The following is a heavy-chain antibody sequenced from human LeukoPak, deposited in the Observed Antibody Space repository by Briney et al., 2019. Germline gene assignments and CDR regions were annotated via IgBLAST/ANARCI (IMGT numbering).Heavy chain of an antibody. D-gene: IGHD3-10*01. J-gene: IGHJ6*03. CDR2: IIPLFGSL. V-gene: IGHV1-69*13. CDR1: GGTFGTNG. Sequence: SVKVSCKASGGTFGTNGISWMRQAPGPGLEWMGGIIPLFGSLNYAQKFQGRVTITADESTTTAYMELSSLRSEDTAMYYCARVITIGQPPYYYYMDVWGKGTTVSVSS. CDR3: ARVITIGQPPYYYYMDV.